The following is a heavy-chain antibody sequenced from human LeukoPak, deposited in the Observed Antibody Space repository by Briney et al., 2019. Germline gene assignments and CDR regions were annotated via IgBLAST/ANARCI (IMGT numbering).Heavy chain of an antibody. V-gene: IGHV3-73*01. CDR1: GFTFSDSS. J-gene: IGHJ4*02. D-gene: IGHD4/OR15-4a*01. Sequence: GGSLRLSCAVSGFTFSDSSMHWVRQASGKGLEWVGRIRTKPNNYATLYAASVKGRSTISRDDSKNTAYLQMNGLKTEDTAVYYCTRHTERGADWGQGTLVTVSS. CDR3: TRHTERGAD. CDR2: IRTKPNNYAT.